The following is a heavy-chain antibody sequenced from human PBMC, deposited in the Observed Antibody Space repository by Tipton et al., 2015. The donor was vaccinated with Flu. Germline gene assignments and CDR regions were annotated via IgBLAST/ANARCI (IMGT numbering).Heavy chain of an antibody. J-gene: IGHJ2*01. D-gene: IGHD6-19*01. CDR3: ARHKFAADSSGWYAYWYFDL. CDR2: IYTSGST. Sequence: TLSLTCTVSGGSISSGGYYWSWIRQHPGKGLEWIGRIYTSGSTNYNPSLKSRVTMSVDTSKNQFSLKLSSVTAADTAVYYCARHKFAADSSGWYAYWYFDLWGRGTLVTVSS. V-gene: IGHV4-61*02. CDR1: GGSISSGGYY.